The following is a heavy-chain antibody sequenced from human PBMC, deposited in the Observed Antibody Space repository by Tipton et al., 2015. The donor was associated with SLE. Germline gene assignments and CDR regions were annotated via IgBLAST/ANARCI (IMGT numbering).Heavy chain of an antibody. V-gene: IGHV4-30-2*01. Sequence: TLSLTCTVSGGSISSADYYWSWIRQPPGKGLEWIGEINHSGGTNYKPSLKSRVTVSVDRSKNQFSLKLSSVTAADTAVYYCARGGLGSGYSDYWGQGTLVTVSS. J-gene: IGHJ4*02. CDR1: GGSISSADYY. CDR2: INHSGGT. CDR3: ARGGLGSGYSDY. D-gene: IGHD3-3*01.